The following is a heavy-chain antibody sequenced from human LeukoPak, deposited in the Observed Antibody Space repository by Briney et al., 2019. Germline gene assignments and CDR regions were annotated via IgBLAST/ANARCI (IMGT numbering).Heavy chain of an antibody. Sequence: SETLSLTCTVSGGSISSYYWSWIRQPPGKGLEWIGYIYYSGSTNYNPSLKSRVTISVDTSKNQFSPKLSSVTAADTAVYYCARIGGTFAFDYWGQGTLVTVSS. D-gene: IGHD4-23*01. J-gene: IGHJ4*02. CDR1: GGSISSYY. CDR3: ARIGGTFAFDY. CDR2: IYYSGST. V-gene: IGHV4-59*01.